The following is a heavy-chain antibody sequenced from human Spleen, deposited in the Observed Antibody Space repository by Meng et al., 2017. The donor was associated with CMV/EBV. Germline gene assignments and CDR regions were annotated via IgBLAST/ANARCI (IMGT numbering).Heavy chain of an antibody. CDR1: GYIFTDYY. Sequence: ASVKVSCKASGYIFTDYYVHWVRQAPGQGLEWMGWINPNSGDTTYPQNFQGRVTMTRDTSITTAYMELTMLTSGDTAVYYCATQSGVGYSSAWYDSWGQGTLVPSPQ. V-gene: IGHV1-2*02. CDR2: INPNSGDT. J-gene: IGHJ5*01. CDR3: ATQSGVGYSSAWYDS. D-gene: IGHD3-22*01.